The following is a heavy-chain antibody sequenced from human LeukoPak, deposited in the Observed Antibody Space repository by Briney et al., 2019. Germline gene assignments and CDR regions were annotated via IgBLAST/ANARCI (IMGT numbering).Heavy chain of an antibody. Sequence: SVKVSCKASGGTFSSYAISWVRQAPGQGLEWMGGIIPIFGTANYAQKFQGRVTITTDESTSTAYMELSSLRSEDTAVYYCARGVVPAAIRGWWFDPWGQGTLVTVSS. CDR2: IIPIFGTA. J-gene: IGHJ5*02. D-gene: IGHD2-2*01. V-gene: IGHV1-69*05. CDR1: GGTFSSYA. CDR3: ARGVVPAAIRGWWFDP.